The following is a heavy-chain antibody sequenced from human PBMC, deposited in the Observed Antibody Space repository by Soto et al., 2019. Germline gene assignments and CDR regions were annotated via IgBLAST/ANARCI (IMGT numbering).Heavy chain of an antibody. CDR2: MNPGSGDT. Sequence: ASVKVSCKASGYSFTNNDVSWVRQATGQGLEWMGWMNPGSGDTGYAQKFQGRVTMTRDISIATAYMELSSLRSDDTAIYYCARMATFGSLNLFAPCGQGSRVPVSS. CDR3: ARMATFGSLNLFAP. CDR1: GYSFTNND. V-gene: IGHV1-8*01. D-gene: IGHD3-16*01. J-gene: IGHJ5*02.